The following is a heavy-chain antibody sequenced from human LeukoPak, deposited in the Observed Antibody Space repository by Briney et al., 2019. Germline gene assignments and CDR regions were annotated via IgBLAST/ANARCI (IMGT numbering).Heavy chain of an antibody. J-gene: IGHJ2*01. V-gene: IGHV3-23*01. CDR2: IGGSGGST. CDR3: AKQSTGYFDL. D-gene: IGHD2-2*01. Sequence: PGGSLRLSCAASGFTFSSYAMTWVRQAPGKGLEWVSAIGGSGGSTYYADSVKGRFTISRDNSKITLYLQMNSLRAEDTAVYYCAKQSTGYFDLWGRGTLVTVSS. CDR1: GFTFSSYA.